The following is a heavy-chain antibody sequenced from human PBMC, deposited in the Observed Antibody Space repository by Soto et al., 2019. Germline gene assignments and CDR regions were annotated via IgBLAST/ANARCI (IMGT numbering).Heavy chain of an antibody. V-gene: IGHV4-61*05. CDR1: DDSISSTSYY. J-gene: IGHJ1*01. Sequence: PSETLSLTCSVSDDSISSTSYYWSWIRQPPGRGLEWIGFVHFSGSLHYNASLRNRAIISVDTSRRQISLKLTSVTAADTAVYFCGRGGDAHKMGRHWGQGTLVTSPQ. D-gene: IGHD2-2*01. CDR2: VHFSGSL. CDR3: GRGGDAHKMGRH.